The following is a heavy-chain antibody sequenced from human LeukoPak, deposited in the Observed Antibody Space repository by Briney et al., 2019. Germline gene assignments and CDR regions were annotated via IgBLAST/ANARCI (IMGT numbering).Heavy chain of an antibody. V-gene: IGHV3-23*01. D-gene: IGHD3-3*01. CDR1: GFTVGSYA. J-gene: IGHJ5*02. CDR3: AKCLSSSRTGVGS. CDR2: IGSGGST. Sequence: PAGGSLRLSCAAAGFTVGSYAMGWVRQAPGEGLGWVSGIGSGGSTYYAHSVNARFTITRDNSKSTLYLQMNSLRAEDTAVYYCAKCLSSSRTGVGSWGQGTLVTVSS.